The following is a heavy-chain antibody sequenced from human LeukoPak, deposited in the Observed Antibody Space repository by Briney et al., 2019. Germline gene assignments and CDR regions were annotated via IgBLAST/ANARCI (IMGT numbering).Heavy chain of an antibody. CDR1: GFTVSSNY. D-gene: IGHD2-21*02. CDR2: IYSGGST. Sequence: GGSLRLSCAASGFTVSSNYMSWVRQAPGKGLEWVSVIYSGGSTYYADSVKGRFTISRDNSKSTLYLQMNSLRAEDTAVYYCARVGLTAPGTYYYGMDVWGQGTTVTVSS. V-gene: IGHV3-66*01. J-gene: IGHJ6*02. CDR3: ARVGLTAPGTYYYGMDV.